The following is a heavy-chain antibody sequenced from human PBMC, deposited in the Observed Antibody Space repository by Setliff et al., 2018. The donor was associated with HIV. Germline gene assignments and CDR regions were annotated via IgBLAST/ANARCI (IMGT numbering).Heavy chain of an antibody. J-gene: IGHJ4*02. CDR1: GYTFTSYY. V-gene: IGHV1-46*01. CDR2: IYPSDGRT. Sequence: ASVKVSCKASGYTFTSYYMHWVRQAPGQGLEWMGIIYPSDGRTTYAQEFQGRVTMTRDASTSTVYMELSSLTPDDTAVYYCASGSGYCTNGVCYIGVHKIPDRYYSDYWGQGTLVTVSS. D-gene: IGHD2-8*01. CDR3: ASGSGYCTNGVCYIGVHKIPDRYYSDY.